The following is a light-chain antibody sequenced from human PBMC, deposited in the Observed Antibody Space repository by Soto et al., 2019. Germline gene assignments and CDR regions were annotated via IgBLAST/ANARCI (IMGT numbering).Light chain of an antibody. CDR1: SSDVGGFDY. CDR3: GSYVSSHTMV. Sequence: QSALTQPASVSGSPGQSITISCTGTSSDVGGFDYVSWYQQHPGKAPKLIISDVTNRPSGVSNRFSGSKSGNTASLTISGLQPEDEADYFCGSYVSSHTMVLGGGTQLTVL. CDR2: DVT. J-gene: IGLJ3*02. V-gene: IGLV2-14*03.